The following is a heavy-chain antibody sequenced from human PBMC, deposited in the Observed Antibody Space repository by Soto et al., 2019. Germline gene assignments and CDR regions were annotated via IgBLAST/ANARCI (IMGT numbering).Heavy chain of an antibody. D-gene: IGHD3-10*01. V-gene: IGHV3-30-3*01. Sequence: PGGSLRLSCAASGFTFSSYAMHWVRQAPGKGLEWVAVISYDGSNKYYADSVKGRFTISRDNSKNTLYLQMNSLRAEDTAVYYCARDMPGDWGSGNYYYGMEVWGKATPVTVSP. CDR2: ISYDGSNK. J-gene: IGHJ6*04. CDR3: ARDMPGDWGSGNYYYGMEV. CDR1: GFTFSSYA.